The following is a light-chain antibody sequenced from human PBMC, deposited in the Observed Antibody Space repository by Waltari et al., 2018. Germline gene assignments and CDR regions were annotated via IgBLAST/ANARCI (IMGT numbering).Light chain of an antibody. CDR2: SDN. CDR3: ATWDDSLSGVL. Sequence: TISCSGRHSNIAANTVKWYQQLPGTAPKLLIYSDNRRFSGVPDRFSASKSGPSAALAISGLQSEDGADYYCATWDDSLSGVLFGEGTKLA. V-gene: IGLV1-44*01. CDR1: HSNIAANT. J-gene: IGLJ2*01.